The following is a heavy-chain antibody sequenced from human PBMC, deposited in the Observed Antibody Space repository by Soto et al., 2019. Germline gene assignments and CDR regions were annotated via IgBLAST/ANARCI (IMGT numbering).Heavy chain of an antibody. Sequence: PGGSLRLSVASSGLTFSSYGINWVRQAPGKGLEWVAAISYDGSNNYHADSVKGRFTISRDNSKNTLYLQLNSLRTEDTAVYYCAKDIVKYTYGACDYWGQGVLVTVSS. CDR2: ISYDGSNN. V-gene: IGHV3-30*18. CDR3: AKDIVKYTYGACDY. CDR1: GLTFSSYG. D-gene: IGHD5-18*01. J-gene: IGHJ4*02.